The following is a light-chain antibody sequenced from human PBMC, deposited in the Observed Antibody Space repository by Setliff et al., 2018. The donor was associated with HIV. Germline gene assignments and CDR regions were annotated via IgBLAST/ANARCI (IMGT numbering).Light chain of an antibody. CDR2: DVS. J-gene: IGLJ1*01. CDR3: CSYAGRSSSFYV. V-gene: IGLV2-11*01. Sequence: QSVLTQPRSVSGSPGQSVTISCTGTSSDVGGYNYVSWYQQHPGKAPKLMIYDVSKRPSGVPDRFSGSKSGNTASLTISGLQAGDEADYYCCSYAGRSSSFYVFGTGTKVTVL. CDR1: SSDVGGYNY.